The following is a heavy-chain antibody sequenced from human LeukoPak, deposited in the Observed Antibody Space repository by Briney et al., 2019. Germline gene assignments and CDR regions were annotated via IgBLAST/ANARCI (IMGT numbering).Heavy chain of an antibody. Sequence: SETLSLTCTVSGGSISSYYWSWIRQPAGKGLEWIGRIYTSGSTNYNPSLKSRVTMSVDTSKNQFSLKLSSVTAADTAVYYCARDLYSSSWYRRAFDIWGQGTMVTVSS. CDR3: ARDLYSSSWYRRAFDI. V-gene: IGHV4-4*07. D-gene: IGHD6-13*01. CDR2: IYTSGST. J-gene: IGHJ3*02. CDR1: GGSISSYY.